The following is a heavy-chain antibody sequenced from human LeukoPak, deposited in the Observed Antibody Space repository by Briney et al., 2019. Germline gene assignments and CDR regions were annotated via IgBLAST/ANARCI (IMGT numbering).Heavy chain of an antibody. Sequence: ASVKVSCKASGYTFTGYYMHWVRQAPGQGLEWMGRINPNSGGTNYAQKFQGRVTITTDESTSTAYMELSSLRSEDTAVYYCARVMVRGVIIPVSFDYWGQGTLVTVSS. V-gene: IGHV1-2*06. CDR1: GYTFTGYY. CDR3: ARVMVRGVIIPVSFDY. D-gene: IGHD3-10*01. J-gene: IGHJ4*02. CDR2: INPNSGGT.